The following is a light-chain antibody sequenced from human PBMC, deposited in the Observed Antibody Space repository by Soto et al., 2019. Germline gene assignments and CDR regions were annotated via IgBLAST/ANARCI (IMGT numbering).Light chain of an antibody. Sequence: DIQMTQSPSSLSASVGDTVTITCRASQHITNDCAWYQQKAGRAAKCLIFLASILQTGVASRFRGSVSGTEFTLTISSLQPEDFATYYCLHHNGYPPGFGQGTKVEIK. V-gene: IGKV1-17*01. CDR1: QHITND. J-gene: IGKJ2*01. CDR3: LHHNGYPPG. CDR2: LAS.